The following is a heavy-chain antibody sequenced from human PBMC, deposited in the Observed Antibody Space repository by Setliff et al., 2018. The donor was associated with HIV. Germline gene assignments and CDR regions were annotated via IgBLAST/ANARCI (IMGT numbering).Heavy chain of an antibody. D-gene: IGHD3-3*01. V-gene: IGHV4-39*02. Sequence: SETLSLTCTVSGGSISSSSYYWGWIRQPPGKGLEWIGSINYSGSTYYNPSLKSRVTMSIDTSKNQFSLKLTSVTAADTAIYYCARGRDYTGSWFRPFYLDFWGHGNLVTVSS. CDR3: ARGRDYTGSWFRPFYLDF. CDR1: GGSISSSSYY. CDR2: INYSGST. J-gene: IGHJ4*01.